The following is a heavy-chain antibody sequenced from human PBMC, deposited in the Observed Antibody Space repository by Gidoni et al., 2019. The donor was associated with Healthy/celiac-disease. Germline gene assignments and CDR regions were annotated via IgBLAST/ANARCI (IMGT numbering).Heavy chain of an antibody. Sequence: VEAGGGLVRHGGSLRLYCAASGYTLSDYYMSWIRQAPGKGLEWVSYISSSGSTIYYADSVKGRFTISRDNAKNSLYLQMNSLRAEDTAVYYCAREGHPGGDYHLDYWGQGTLVTVSS. CDR2: ISSSGSTI. J-gene: IGHJ4*02. V-gene: IGHV3-11*01. CDR1: GYTLSDYY. D-gene: IGHD4-17*01. CDR3: AREGHPGGDYHLDY.